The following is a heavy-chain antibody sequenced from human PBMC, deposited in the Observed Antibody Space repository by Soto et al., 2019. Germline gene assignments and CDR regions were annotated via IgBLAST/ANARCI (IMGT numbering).Heavy chain of an antibody. Sequence: SETLSLTCAVYGGSFGGYYWSWIRQPPGKGLEWIGEINHSGSTNYNPSLKSRVTISVDTSKNQFSLKLSSVTAADTAVYYCATLYSGSYYWFDPWGQGTLVTVSS. J-gene: IGHJ5*02. CDR2: INHSGST. CDR3: ATLYSGSYYWFDP. D-gene: IGHD1-26*01. V-gene: IGHV4-34*01. CDR1: GGSFGGYY.